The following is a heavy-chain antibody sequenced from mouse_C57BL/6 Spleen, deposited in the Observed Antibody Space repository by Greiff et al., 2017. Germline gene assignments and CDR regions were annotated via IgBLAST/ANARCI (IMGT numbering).Heavy chain of an antibody. CDR1: GYAFSSSW. Sequence: QVQLQQSGAELVKPGASVKISCKASGYAFSSSWMNWVKQRPGQGLEWIGQIYPGDGDTNYNGKFKGKATLTADKSSSTAYMQLSSLTSEDSAVYFCARRGGSFYAMDYWGQGTSVTVSS. J-gene: IGHJ4*01. CDR2: IYPGDGDT. CDR3: ARRGGSFYAMDY. V-gene: IGHV1-80*01.